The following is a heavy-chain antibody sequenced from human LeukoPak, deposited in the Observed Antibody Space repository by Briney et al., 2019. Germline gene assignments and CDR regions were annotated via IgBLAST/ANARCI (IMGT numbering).Heavy chain of an antibody. J-gene: IGHJ5*02. D-gene: IGHD1-14*01. V-gene: IGHV5-51*01. CDR2: IYVGDSDT. CDR1: GYSFTSYR. CDR3: ARHSRRIYNWFDP. Sequence: GESLKISCKGSGYSFTSYRIGWVRQMPGKGLEWMGTIYVGDSDTRYSPSFQGQVTISVDKSISTAYLQWSSLKASDTAMYYCARHSRRIYNWFDPWGQGTLVTVSS.